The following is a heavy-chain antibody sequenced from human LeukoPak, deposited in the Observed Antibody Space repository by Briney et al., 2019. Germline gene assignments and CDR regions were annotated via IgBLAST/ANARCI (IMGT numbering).Heavy chain of an antibody. CDR3: ARAHSSS. Sequence: GGALRLSCAASGFTLRSYSLNRGRQAPGEGLEWVSSISSSSSYIYYADSVKGRFTISRDNAKNSLYLQMNSLRAEDTAVYYCARAHSSSWGQGTLVTVSS. J-gene: IGHJ4*02. D-gene: IGHD6-13*01. CDR1: GFTLRSYS. CDR2: ISSSSSYI. V-gene: IGHV3-21*01.